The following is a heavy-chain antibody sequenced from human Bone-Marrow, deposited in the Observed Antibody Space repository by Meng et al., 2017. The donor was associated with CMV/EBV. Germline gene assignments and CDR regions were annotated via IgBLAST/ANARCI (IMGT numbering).Heavy chain of an antibody. Sequence: SETLSLTCTVSGGSISSSSYYWGWIRQPPGKGLEWIGSIYYSGSTYYNPSLKSRVTISVDTSKNQFSLKLSSVTAADTAVYYCARLKVVYYYYGMDVWGQGTTVTVSS. D-gene: IGHD3-22*01. V-gene: IGHV4-39*07. CDR2: IYYSGST. CDR3: ARLKVVYYYYGMDV. CDR1: GGSISSSSYY. J-gene: IGHJ6*02.